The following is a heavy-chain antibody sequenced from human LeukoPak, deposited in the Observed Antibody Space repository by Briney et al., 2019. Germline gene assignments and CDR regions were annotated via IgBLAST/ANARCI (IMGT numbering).Heavy chain of an antibody. D-gene: IGHD3-22*01. CDR3: ARSSGSLTFYYYYYMDV. CDR1: GGSISSYY. V-gene: IGHV4-59*01. CDR2: IYYSGST. Sequence: PSETLSLTCTVSGGSISSYYWSWIRQPPGKGLEWIGYIYYSGSTNYNPSLKSRVTISVDTSKNQFSLKLSSVTAADTAVYYCARSSGSLTFYYYYYMDVWGKGTTVTVSS. J-gene: IGHJ6*03.